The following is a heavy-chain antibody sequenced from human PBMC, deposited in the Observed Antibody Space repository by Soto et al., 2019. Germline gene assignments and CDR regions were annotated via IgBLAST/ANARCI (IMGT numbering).Heavy chain of an antibody. Sequence: SETLSLTCAVYGGSFSGYYWSWIRQPPGKGLEWIGYINHSGSTNYNPSLKSRVTISVDTSKNQFSLKLGSVTAADTAVYYCARKYCSGGSCYENWFDPWGQGTLVTVSS. V-gene: IGHV4-34*01. CDR3: ARKYCSGGSCYENWFDP. CDR2: INHSGST. D-gene: IGHD2-15*01. CDR1: GGSFSGYY. J-gene: IGHJ5*02.